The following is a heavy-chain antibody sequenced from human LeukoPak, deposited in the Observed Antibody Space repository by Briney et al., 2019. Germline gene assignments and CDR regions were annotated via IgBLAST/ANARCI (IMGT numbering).Heavy chain of an antibody. CDR1: GGSISSGGYS. CDR3: ARSGSGSGSYYNSAYYYYGMDV. D-gene: IGHD3-10*01. V-gene: IGHV4-61*08. Sequence: SETLSLTCAVSGGSISSGGYSWSWIRQPPGKGLEWIGYMYYSGSTNYNPSLKSRVTISVDMSQNQFSLKLSSVTAADTAVYYCARSGSGSGSYYNSAYYYYGMDVWGQGTTVTVSS. J-gene: IGHJ6*02. CDR2: MYYSGST.